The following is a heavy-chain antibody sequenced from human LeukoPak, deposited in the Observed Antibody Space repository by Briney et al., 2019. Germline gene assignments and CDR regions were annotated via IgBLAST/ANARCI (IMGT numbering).Heavy chain of an antibody. CDR3: ARHGNHTPPDQ. CDR2: IYYSRST. J-gene: IGHJ4*02. D-gene: IGHD1-14*01. Sequence: SETLPVTRTVSVGSVRNSDSHWGWIRHPPGKGPEWIASIYYSRSTYYNSSLKGRVTISVDTSNNHFSLNVSSVTAADSAVYYGARHGNHTPPDQWGRGTLVTVSS. V-gene: IGHV4-39*01. CDR1: VGSVRNSDSH.